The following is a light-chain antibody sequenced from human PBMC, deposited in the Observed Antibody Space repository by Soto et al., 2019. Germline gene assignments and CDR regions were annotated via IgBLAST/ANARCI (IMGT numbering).Light chain of an antibody. J-gene: IGKJ1*01. CDR3: QQYNNYSPGGT. CDR1: QSISFW. Sequence: DIQMTQSPSTLPASVGDRVTITCRASQSISFWLAWYQQKPGKAPKLLIYDASSLESGVPSRFSGSGSGTEFTLTISSLQPDDFATYYCQQYNNYSPGGTFGQGTKVEIK. CDR2: DAS. V-gene: IGKV1-5*01.